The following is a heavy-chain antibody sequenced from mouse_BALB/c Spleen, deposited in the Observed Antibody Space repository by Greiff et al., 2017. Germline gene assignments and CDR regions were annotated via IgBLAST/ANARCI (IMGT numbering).Heavy chain of an antibody. V-gene: IGHV3-2*02. J-gene: IGHJ3*01. D-gene: IGHD3-3*01. CDR1: GYSITSDYA. CDR2: ISYSGST. Sequence: ESGPGLVKPSQSLSLTCTVTGYSITSDYAWNWIRQFPGNKLEWMGYISYSGSTSYNPSLKSRISITRDTSKNQFFLQLNSVTTEDTATYYCARGWGFAYWGQGTLVTVSA. CDR3: ARGWGFAY.